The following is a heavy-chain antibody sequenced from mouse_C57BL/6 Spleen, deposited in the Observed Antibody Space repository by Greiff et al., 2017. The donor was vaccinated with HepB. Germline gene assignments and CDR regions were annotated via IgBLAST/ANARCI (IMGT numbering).Heavy chain of an antibody. J-gene: IGHJ4*01. CDR1: GFTFSSYA. Sequence: EVMLVESGGGLVKPGGSLKLSCAASGFTFSSYAMSWVRQTPEKRLEWVATISDGGSYTYYPDNVKGRFTISRDNAKNNLYLQMSHLKSEDTAMYYCARGAGPMDYWGQGTSVTVSS. V-gene: IGHV5-4*03. CDR2: ISDGGSYT. CDR3: ARGAGPMDY.